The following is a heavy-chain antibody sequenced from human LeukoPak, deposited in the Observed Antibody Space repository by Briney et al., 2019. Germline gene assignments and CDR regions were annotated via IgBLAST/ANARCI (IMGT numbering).Heavy chain of an antibody. D-gene: IGHD7-27*01. J-gene: IGHJ4*02. CDR2: INWNGGST. CDR3: ARDGERVFHTKYYFDY. CDR1: GFTFSSYA. Sequence: GGSLRLSCAASGFTFSSYAMSWVRQAPGKGLEWVSGINWNGGSTGYADSVKGRFTISRDNAKNSLYLQMNSLRAEDTALYYCARDGERVFHTKYYFDYWGQGTLVTVSS. V-gene: IGHV3-20*04.